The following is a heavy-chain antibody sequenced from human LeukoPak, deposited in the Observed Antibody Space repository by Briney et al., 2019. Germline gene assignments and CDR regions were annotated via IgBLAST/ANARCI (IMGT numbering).Heavy chain of an antibody. CDR3: TRLVVPAAPVGGWFDP. Sequence: PGGSLRLSCTASGFTFGDYAMSWVRQAPGKGLEWVGFFRSKAYGGTTEYAASVKGRFTISRDDSKSIAYLQMNSLKTEDTAVYYCTRLVVPAAPVGGWFDPWGQGTLVTVSS. CDR2: FRSKAYGGTT. CDR1: GFTFGDYA. J-gene: IGHJ5*02. V-gene: IGHV3-49*04. D-gene: IGHD2-2*01.